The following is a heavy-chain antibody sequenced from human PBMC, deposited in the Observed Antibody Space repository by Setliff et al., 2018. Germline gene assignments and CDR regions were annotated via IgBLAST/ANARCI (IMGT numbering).Heavy chain of an antibody. V-gene: IGHV4-38-2*01. J-gene: IGHJ4*02. CDR1: DFSINSGYY. CDR3: ARQIDYGDFQYFDY. Sequence: SETLSLTCSVSDFSINSGYYWGWIRQSPGEGLEWIGSTYRNGNTYYNPSLKSRVTLSVDTSKNQLSLKLNSVTAADTAVYYCARQIDYGDFQYFDYWGQGPLVTVSS. D-gene: IGHD4-17*01. CDR2: TYRNGNT.